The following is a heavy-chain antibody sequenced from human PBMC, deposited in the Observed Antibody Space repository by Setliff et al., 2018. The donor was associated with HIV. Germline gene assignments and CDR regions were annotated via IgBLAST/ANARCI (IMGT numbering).Heavy chain of an antibody. D-gene: IGHD2-15*01. CDR1: GYTFTSYG. CDR2: ISDYNGNT. V-gene: IGHV1-18*01. Sequence: ASVKVSCKASGYTFTSYGISWVRQAPGQGLEWMGWISDYNGNTNYAQKLQGRVTMTTDTSTSTAYMELRSLRSDDTAVYYCARDVGNLIVVVAVDAFDIWGQGTMVTVSS. CDR3: ARDVGNLIVVVAVDAFDI. J-gene: IGHJ3*02.